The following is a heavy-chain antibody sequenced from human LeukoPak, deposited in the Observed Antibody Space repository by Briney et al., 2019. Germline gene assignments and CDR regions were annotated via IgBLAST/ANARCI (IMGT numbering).Heavy chain of an antibody. Sequence: GGSLRLSCAASGFTFSDYYMSWIRQAPGKGLEWVSYIGGSGTTIFYAHSVKGRFTISRDNAKNSLYLQMNSLRAEDTAVYYCARFAGSWSYYIDYWGQGTLTTVSS. D-gene: IGHD3-10*01. J-gene: IGHJ4*02. CDR3: ARFAGSWSYYIDY. CDR1: GFTFSDYY. CDR2: IGGSGTTI. V-gene: IGHV3-11*01.